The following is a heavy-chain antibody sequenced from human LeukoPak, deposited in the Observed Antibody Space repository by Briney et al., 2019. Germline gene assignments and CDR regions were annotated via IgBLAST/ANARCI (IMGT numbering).Heavy chain of an antibody. CDR2: IRYDGSNK. CDR3: AKDSLRFSELRTSELYYFDY. V-gene: IGHV3-30*02. D-gene: IGHD3-3*01. Sequence: GGSLRLSCAASGSSFNAFGIHCVRQAPGKGLEWVAFIRYDGSNKYYADSVKGRFTISRDNSKNTLYLQMNSLRAEDTAVYYCAKDSLRFSELRTSELYYFDYWGQGTLVTVSS. J-gene: IGHJ4*02. CDR1: GSSFNAFG.